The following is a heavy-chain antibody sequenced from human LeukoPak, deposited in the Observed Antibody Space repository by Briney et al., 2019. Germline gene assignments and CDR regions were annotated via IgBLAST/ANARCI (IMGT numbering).Heavy chain of an antibody. CDR2: ISVRAGTI. V-gene: IGHV3-48*03. CDR3: AKDFPHYYEVPHGMDV. D-gene: IGHD3-22*01. CDR1: GFAFGQYE. Sequence: GGSLRLSCAASGFAFGQYEMNWVRQAPGKGLEWIAYISVRAGTIYYGDSAEGRFTISRDDAKNSLYLQMNGLRVEDTAIYYCAKDFPHYYEVPHGMDVWGQGTTVTVSS. J-gene: IGHJ6*02.